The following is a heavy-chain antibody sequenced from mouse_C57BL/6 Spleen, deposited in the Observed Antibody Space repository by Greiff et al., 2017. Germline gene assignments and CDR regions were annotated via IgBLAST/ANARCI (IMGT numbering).Heavy chain of an antibody. J-gene: IGHJ4*01. D-gene: IGHD2-1*01. V-gene: IGHV5-17*01. CDR3: AKPGNTYYAIDY. CDR2: ISSGSSTI. CDR1: GFTFSDYG. Sequence: DVQLVESGGGLVKPGGSLKLSCAASGFTFSDYGMHWVRQAPEKGLEWVAYISSGSSTIYYADTVKGRFTISRDNAQDTLFLQMTSLRSEDTAMDYRAKPGNTYYAIDYLGQGTSVTVSS.